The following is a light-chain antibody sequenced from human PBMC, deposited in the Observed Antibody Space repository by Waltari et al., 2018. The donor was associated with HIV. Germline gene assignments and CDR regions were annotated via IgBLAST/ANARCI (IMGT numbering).Light chain of an antibody. CDR3: ATWDDSLNGWA. V-gene: IGLV1-47*01. CDR2: TNN. J-gene: IGLJ3*02. Sequence: QSVMTQPPSASGTPGQGVTISCSGSKSNIGDNYVSCYQQLPGKAPKLLIETNNQRPAGVPDRFSGSKSGTSASLAISGLRSDDEADYYCATWDDSLNGWAFGGGTKLTVL. CDR1: KSNIGDNY.